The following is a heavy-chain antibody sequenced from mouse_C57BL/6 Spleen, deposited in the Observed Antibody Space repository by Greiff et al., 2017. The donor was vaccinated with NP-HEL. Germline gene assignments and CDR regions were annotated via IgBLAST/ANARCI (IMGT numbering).Heavy chain of an antibody. V-gene: IGHV1-80*01. CDR2: IYPGDGDT. D-gene: IGHD1-1*01. Sequence: QVQLQQSGAELVKPGASVKISCKASGYAFSSYWMNWVKQRPGKGLEWIGQIYPGDGDTNYNGKFKGKATLTADKSSSTAYMQLSSLTSEDSAVYFCAREGPDYYGSSYFGCWGKGTTLTVSS. J-gene: IGHJ2*01. CDR1: GYAFSSYW. CDR3: AREGPDYYGSSYFGC.